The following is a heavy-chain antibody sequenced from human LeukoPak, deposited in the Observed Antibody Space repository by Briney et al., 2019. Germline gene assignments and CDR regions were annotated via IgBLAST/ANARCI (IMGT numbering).Heavy chain of an antibody. Sequence: GGSLRLSCAASGFTFSSYAMSWVRQAPGKGLVWVSAISGSGGSTYYADSVKGRFTISRDNSKNTLYLQMNSLRAEDTAVYYCAKALNNTRLRWYPAPVDYWGQGTLVTVSS. CDR1: GFTFSSYA. D-gene: IGHD4-23*01. J-gene: IGHJ4*02. CDR2: ISGSGGST. V-gene: IGHV3-23*01. CDR3: AKALNNTRLRWYPAPVDY.